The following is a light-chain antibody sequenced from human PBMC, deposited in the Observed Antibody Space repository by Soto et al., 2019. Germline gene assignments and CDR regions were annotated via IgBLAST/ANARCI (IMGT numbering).Light chain of an antibody. CDR2: DVS. CDR1: QSINNL. Sequence: DVQMTQSPSTLSASVGDRVTITCRASQSINNLLAWYQQKPGKAPKFLIYDVSTLESGVPSRFSGSGSGTDFTRTISSLPTEDFATYYCQQYDSYPLPFGGGTRVYIK. CDR3: QQYDSYPLP. J-gene: IGKJ4*01. V-gene: IGKV1-5*01.